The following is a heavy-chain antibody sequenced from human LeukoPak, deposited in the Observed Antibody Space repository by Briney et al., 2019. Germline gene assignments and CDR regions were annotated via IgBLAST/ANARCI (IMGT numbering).Heavy chain of an antibody. CDR1: GFTFSSYA. D-gene: IGHD3-22*01. CDR2: ISGSGGST. Sequence: GGSPRLFCAASGFTFSSYAMSWVRQAPGKGLEWVSVISGSGGSTYYADSVKGRFTISRDNSKNTLYLQMNSLRAEDTAVYYCAKRGHYDRSGYQDAFDIWGQGQTVTVSS. CDR3: AKRGHYDRSGYQDAFDI. J-gene: IGHJ3*02. V-gene: IGHV3-23*01.